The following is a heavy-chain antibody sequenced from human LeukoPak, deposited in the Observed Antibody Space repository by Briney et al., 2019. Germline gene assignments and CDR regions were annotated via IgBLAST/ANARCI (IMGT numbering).Heavy chain of an antibody. CDR3: TRSRVSGSYFDYHSGMDV. J-gene: IGHJ6*02. D-gene: IGHD1-26*01. V-gene: IGHV4-31*03. CDR2: IYYDAGA. Sequence: SQTLSLTCTVSGASVSATNHYWSWLRQHPGQGPEWIAYIYYDAGAYYNPSLESRVTISLDSSANQFSLGLSSVTAADTAVYYCTRSRVSGSYFDYHSGMDVWGQGTTVIVS. CDR1: GASVSATNHY.